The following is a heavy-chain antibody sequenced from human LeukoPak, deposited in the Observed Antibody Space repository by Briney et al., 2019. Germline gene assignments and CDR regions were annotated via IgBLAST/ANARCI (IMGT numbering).Heavy chain of an antibody. D-gene: IGHD5-18*01. CDR3: ARGPSPDGYSPHFDY. CDR2: IKQDGSEK. J-gene: IGHJ4*02. V-gene: IGHV3-7*01. CDR1: GFTFSSYW. Sequence: GGSLRLSRAASGFTFSSYWMSWVRQAPGKGLEWVANIKQDGSEKYYVDSVKGRFTISRDNAKNSLYLQMNSLRAEDTAVYYCARGPSPDGYSPHFDYWGQGTLVTVSS.